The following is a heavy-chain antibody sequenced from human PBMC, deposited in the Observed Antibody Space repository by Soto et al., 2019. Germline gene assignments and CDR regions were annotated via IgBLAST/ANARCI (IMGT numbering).Heavy chain of an antibody. CDR1: GGSFSGYY. CDR3: ARVNSPYYYDSSGYYFYYYYYGMDV. J-gene: IGHJ6*02. V-gene: IGHV4-34*01. D-gene: IGHD3-22*01. CDR2: INHSGST. Sequence: PSETLSLTCAVYGGSFSGYYWSWIRQPPGKGLEWIGEINHSGSTDYNPSLKSRVTISVDTSKNQFSLKLSSVTAADTAVYYCARVNSPYYYDSSGYYFYYYYYGMDVWGQGTTVTVSS.